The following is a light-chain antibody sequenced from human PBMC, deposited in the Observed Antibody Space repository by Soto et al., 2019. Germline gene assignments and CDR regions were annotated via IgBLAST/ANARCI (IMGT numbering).Light chain of an antibody. CDR3: QQYHNWLT. V-gene: IGKV3-15*01. Sequence: EIVMTQSPATLSVSPGERATLSCRASQSVNTNLAWYQQKPGQSPRLLIYGASTRATGISARFSGSGSGTEFTLTISSLQSEDFAVYYCQQYHNWLTFGGGTEVEIK. J-gene: IGKJ4*01. CDR1: QSVNTN. CDR2: GAS.